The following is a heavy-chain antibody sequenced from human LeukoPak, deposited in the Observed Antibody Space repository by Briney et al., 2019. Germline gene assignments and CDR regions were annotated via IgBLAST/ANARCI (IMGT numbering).Heavy chain of an antibody. D-gene: IGHD6-6*01. CDR3: ATYPGAARPIDY. V-gene: IGHV4-30-2*01. CDR1: GGTISSGGYY. Sequence: SQTLSLTCTVSGGTISSGGYYWSWIRQPPGKGLEWIGYIYHSGSTYYNPSLKSRVTISVDRSKNQFSLKLSSVTAADTAVYYCATYPGAARPIDYWGQGTLVTVSS. CDR2: IYHSGST. J-gene: IGHJ4*02.